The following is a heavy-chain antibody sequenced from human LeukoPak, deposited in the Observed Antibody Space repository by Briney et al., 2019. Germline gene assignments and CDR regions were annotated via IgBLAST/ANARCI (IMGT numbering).Heavy chain of an antibody. V-gene: IGHV4-59*01. J-gene: IGHJ4*02. D-gene: IGHD3-22*01. CDR3: ARDSRSYEKSGYYHFDY. CDR1: GASLMSYY. Sequence: PSETLSLTCTVSGASLMSYYWNWIRQPPGKGLEWIGYIYHNGSPKYNPSLKSRVTMSQGTSKSQFSLKLTSVTAADAAVYFCARDSRSYEKSGYYHFDYWGQGSLVTVSS. CDR2: IYHNGSP.